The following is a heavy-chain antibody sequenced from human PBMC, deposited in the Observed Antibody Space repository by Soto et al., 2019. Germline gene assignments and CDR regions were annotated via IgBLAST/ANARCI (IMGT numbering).Heavy chain of an antibody. J-gene: IGHJ6*02. CDR1: GGTFSSYA. Sequence: SVNVSCKASGGTFSSYAISWVRQAPGQGLEWMGGIIPIFGTANYAQKFQGRVTITADESTSTAYMELSSLRSEDTAVYYCARSLYYYGSGRNYYYYYGMDVWGQGTTVTVSS. D-gene: IGHD3-10*01. CDR2: IIPIFGTA. V-gene: IGHV1-69*13. CDR3: ARSLYYYGSGRNYYYYYGMDV.